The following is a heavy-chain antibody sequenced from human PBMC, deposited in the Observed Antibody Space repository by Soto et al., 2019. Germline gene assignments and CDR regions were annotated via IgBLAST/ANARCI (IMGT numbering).Heavy chain of an antibody. D-gene: IGHD5-18*01. J-gene: IGHJ4*02. V-gene: IGHV1-69*01. CDR3: ASRAGDRGTAMLFDY. CDR2: IIPIFGTA. CDR1: GGTFSSYA. Sequence: QVQLVQSGAEVKKPGSSVKVSCKASGGTFSSYAISWVRQAPGQGLEWMGGIIPIFGTANYAQKFQGGVTITADESTSSAYMELSSLRSEDTAVYYCASRAGDRGTAMLFDYWGQGTLVTVSS.